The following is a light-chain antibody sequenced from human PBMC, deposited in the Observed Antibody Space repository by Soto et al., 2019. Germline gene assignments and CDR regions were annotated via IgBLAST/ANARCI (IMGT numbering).Light chain of an antibody. CDR3: QQYNSYTWT. CDR2: KAS. V-gene: IGKV1-5*03. Sequence: DIQMTQSPSTLSASVGDRVTITCRASQSISSWLAWYQQKPGKAPKLLIYKASSLESGVPPRFSGSGSGTEFTLTISSLQPDDFATYYCQQYNSYTWTFGQGTKVYIK. CDR1: QSISSW. J-gene: IGKJ1*01.